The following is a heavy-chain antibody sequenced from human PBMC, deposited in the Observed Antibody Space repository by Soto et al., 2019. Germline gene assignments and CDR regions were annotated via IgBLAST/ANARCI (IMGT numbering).Heavy chain of an antibody. CDR1: GFTFSSYA. CDR2: ISYDGSNK. Sequence: PGGSLRLSCAASGFTFSSYAMHWVRQAPGKGLEWVAVISYDGSNKYYADSVKGRFTISRDNSKNTLYLQMNSLRAEDTAVYYCARDSWVVVAAYGMDVWGQGTTVTVSS. D-gene: IGHD2-15*01. V-gene: IGHV3-30-3*01. CDR3: ARDSWVVVAAYGMDV. J-gene: IGHJ6*02.